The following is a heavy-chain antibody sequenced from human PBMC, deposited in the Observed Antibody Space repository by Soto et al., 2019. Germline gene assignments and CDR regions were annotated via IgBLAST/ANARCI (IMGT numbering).Heavy chain of an antibody. J-gene: IGHJ4*02. D-gene: IGHD4-17*01. CDR3: ARDGDDGGAMDY. V-gene: IGHV3-30-3*01. Sequence: QVQLVESGGGVVQPGRSLRLSCAASGFTFSSYAMHWVRQAPGKGLEWVAVISYDGSNKYYADSVKGRFTISRDNSKNTLYLQMNSLRAEDTAVYYCARDGDDGGAMDYWGQGTLVTVSS. CDR2: ISYDGSNK. CDR1: GFTFSSYA.